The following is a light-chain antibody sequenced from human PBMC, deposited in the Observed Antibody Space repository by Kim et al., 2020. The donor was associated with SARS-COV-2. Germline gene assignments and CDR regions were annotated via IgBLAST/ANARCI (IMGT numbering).Light chain of an antibody. CDR3: QQYYKSSPP. CDR1: QEINTW. CDR2: TAS. J-gene: IGKJ4*01. V-gene: IGKV1-5*03. Sequence: ASVGDRVTITCRASQEINTWLAWYQQKPGKAPKRLVHTASTLESGVPSRFSGSGSGTEFTLTIRSLQPDDFATYYCQQYYKSSPPFGGGTKVDIK.